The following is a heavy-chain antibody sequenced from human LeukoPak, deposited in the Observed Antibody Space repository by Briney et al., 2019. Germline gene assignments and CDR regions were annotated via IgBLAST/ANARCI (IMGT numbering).Heavy chain of an antibody. D-gene: IGHD4-17*01. CDR3: GSATWLDYGDYYDSFDY. CDR1: GGSFSGYY. V-gene: IGHV4-34*01. Sequence: SETLSLTCAVYGGSFSGYYWSWIRQPPGKGLEWIGEINHSGSTNYNPSLKSRVTISVDTSKNQFTLKLNSVTAADTAVYYCGSATWLDYGDYYDSFDYWAREPWSPSPQ. J-gene: IGHJ4*02. CDR2: INHSGST.